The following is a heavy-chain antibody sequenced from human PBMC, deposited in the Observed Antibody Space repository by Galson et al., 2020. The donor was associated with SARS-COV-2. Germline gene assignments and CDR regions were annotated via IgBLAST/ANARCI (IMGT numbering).Heavy chain of an antibody. V-gene: IGHV4-34*01. CDR3: ARGRGAGYCSGGSCYSGIYFDY. Sequence: SETLSLTCAVYGGSFSGYYWSWIRQPPGKGLEWIGEINHSGSTNYNPSLKSRVTISVDTSKNQFSLKLSSVTAADTAVYYCARGRGAGYCSGGSCYSGIYFDYWGQGTLVTVSS. CDR2: INHSGST. CDR1: GGSFSGYY. D-gene: IGHD2-15*01. J-gene: IGHJ4*02.